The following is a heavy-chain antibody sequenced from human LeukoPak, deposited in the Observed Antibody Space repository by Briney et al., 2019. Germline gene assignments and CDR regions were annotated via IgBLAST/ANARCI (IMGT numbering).Heavy chain of an antibody. CDR2: ISAYNGNT. Sequence: ASVKVSCKASGYTFTSYGISWVRQAPGQGLEWMGWISAYNGNTNYAQKLQGRVTMTTDTSTSTAYMELRSLRSDDTAVYYCARDFVELELRYYYYGMDVWGQGTTVTVSS. V-gene: IGHV1-18*01. CDR1: GYTFTSYG. J-gene: IGHJ6*02. CDR3: ARDFVELELRYYYYGMDV. D-gene: IGHD1-7*01.